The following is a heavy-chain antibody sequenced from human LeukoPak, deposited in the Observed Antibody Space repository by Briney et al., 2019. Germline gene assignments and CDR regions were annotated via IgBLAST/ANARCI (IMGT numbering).Heavy chain of an antibody. V-gene: IGHV4-34*01. CDR1: GGSFSGYY. D-gene: IGHD2-2*01. Sequence: SETLSLTCAVYGGSFSGYYWSWIRQPPGNGLEWIGEINHSGSTNYNPSLKSRVTISVDTSKNQFSLKLSSVTAADTAVYYCARGEARVVPAARPTGKWFDPWGQGTLVTVSS. CDR2: INHSGST. J-gene: IGHJ5*02. CDR3: ARGEARVVPAARPTGKWFDP.